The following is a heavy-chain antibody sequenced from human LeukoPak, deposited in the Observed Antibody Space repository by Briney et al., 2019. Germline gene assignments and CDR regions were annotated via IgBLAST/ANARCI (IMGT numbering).Heavy chain of an antibody. CDR3: VRGYSFGPYGMAG. D-gene: IGHD2-15*01. CDR1: GCPFSSYD. CDR2: ISDSGGST. J-gene: IGHJ6*01. Sequence: GGSLTLSCSASGCPFSSYDMHWVRQAPGKGLEYVSAISDSGGSTYYADSVKGRFSISRENSKNTLYLQMSGLRAEETAVYFCVRGYSFGPYGMAGWGQGTTVTVSS. V-gene: IGHV3-64D*09.